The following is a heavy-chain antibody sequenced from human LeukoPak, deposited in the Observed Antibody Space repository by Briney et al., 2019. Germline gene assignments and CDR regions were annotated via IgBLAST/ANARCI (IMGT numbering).Heavy chain of an antibody. D-gene: IGHD3-22*01. CDR3: ANAGKYYYDSSGP. CDR2: IIPIFGTA. CDR1: AGTFSSYA. Sequence: SVKVSCKASAGTFSSYAISWVRQAPGQGLEWMGRIIPIFGTANYAQKFQGRVTITTDESTSTAYMELSSLRSEDTAVYYCANAGKYYYDSSGPWGQGTLVTVSS. V-gene: IGHV1-69*05. J-gene: IGHJ5*02.